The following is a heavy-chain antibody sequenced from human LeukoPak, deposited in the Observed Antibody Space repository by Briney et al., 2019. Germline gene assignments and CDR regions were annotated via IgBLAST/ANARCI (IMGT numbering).Heavy chain of an antibody. CDR2: ISSSSTI. J-gene: IGHJ4*02. V-gene: IGHV3-48*02. CDR3: ARDVPIPLWD. Sequence: PGGSLRLSCAASGFTFSSYSMNWVRQAPGKGLEWVSYISSSSTIYYADSVKGRFTISRDNAKNSLYLQMNRLRDEDTAVYYCARDVPIPLWDWGQGTLVTVSS. D-gene: IGHD1-26*01. CDR1: GFTFSSYS.